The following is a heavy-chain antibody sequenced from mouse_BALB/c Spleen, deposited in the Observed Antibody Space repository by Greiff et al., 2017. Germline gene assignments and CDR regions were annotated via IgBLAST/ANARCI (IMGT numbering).Heavy chain of an antibody. D-gene: IGHD1-1*01. Sequence: EVQRVESGGGLVKPGGSLKLSCAASGFAFSSYDMSWVRQTPEKRLEWVAYISSGGGSTYYPDTVKGRFTISRDNAKNTLYLQMSSLKSEDTAMYYCARRGGSSSFDYWGQGTTLTVSS. J-gene: IGHJ2*01. V-gene: IGHV5-12-1*01. CDR3: ARRGGSSSFDY. CDR2: ISSGGGST. CDR1: GFAFSSYD.